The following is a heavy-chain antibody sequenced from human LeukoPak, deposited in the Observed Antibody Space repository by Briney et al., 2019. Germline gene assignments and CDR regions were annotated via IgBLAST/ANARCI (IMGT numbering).Heavy chain of an antibody. CDR2: IYSGGST. CDR1: GFTVSSNS. Sequence: GGSLRLSCAASGFTVSSNSMSWVRQAPGKGVEWVSVIYSGGSTFYADSVRGRFTISRDNSKNTLYLQMNSLRAEDTAVYYCARKHYYDSSGFFPPMDYWGQGTLVTVSS. CDR3: ARKHYYDSSGFFPPMDY. J-gene: IGHJ4*02. D-gene: IGHD3-22*01. V-gene: IGHV3-66*01.